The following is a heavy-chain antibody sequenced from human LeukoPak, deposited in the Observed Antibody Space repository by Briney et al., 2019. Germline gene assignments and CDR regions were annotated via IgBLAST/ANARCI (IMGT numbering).Heavy chain of an antibody. CDR2: IYYSGST. CDR1: GGSISSSSYY. D-gene: IGHD2-8*01. V-gene: IGHV4-39*07. CDR3: ARSHCTNGVCYNRGGFDY. Sequence: PSETLSLTCTVSGGSISSSSYYWGWIRQPPGKGLEWIGSIYYSGSTYYNPSLKSRVTISVDTSKNQFSLKLSSVTAADTAVYYCARSHCTNGVCYNRGGFDYWGQGTLVTVSS. J-gene: IGHJ4*02.